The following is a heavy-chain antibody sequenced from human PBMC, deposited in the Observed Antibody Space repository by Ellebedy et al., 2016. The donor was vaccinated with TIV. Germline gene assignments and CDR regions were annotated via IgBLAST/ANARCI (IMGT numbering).Heavy chain of an antibody. CDR3: ARSLGGDYVGY. CDR1: GGSISSDNW. V-gene: IGHV4-4*02. D-gene: IGHD4-17*01. Sequence: SETLSLXXDVSGGSISSDNWWTWIRQPPGKGLEWIGEINHSGSTNYNPSLKSRVTISVDTSKNQFSLKLSSVTAADTAVYYCARSLGGDYVGYWGQGTLVTVSS. J-gene: IGHJ4*02. CDR2: INHSGST.